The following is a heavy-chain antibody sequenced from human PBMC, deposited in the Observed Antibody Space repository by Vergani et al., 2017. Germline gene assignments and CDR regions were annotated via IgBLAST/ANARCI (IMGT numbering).Heavy chain of an antibody. CDR2: IYYSGST. Sequence: QVQLLESGPGLLKPSETLSLTCSVSGYSITSGYYWGWIRQPPGRGLEWIGYIYYSGSTNYNPSLKSRVTISVDTSKNQFSLKLSSVTAADTAVYYCARNPYCGGDCYSDAFDIWGQGTMVTVSS. D-gene: IGHD2-21*02. J-gene: IGHJ3*02. CDR3: ARNPYCGGDCYSDAFDI. V-gene: IGHV4-61*01. CDR1: GYSITSGYY.